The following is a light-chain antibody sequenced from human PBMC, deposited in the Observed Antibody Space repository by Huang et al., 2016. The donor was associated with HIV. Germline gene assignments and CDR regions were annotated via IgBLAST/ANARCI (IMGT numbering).Light chain of an antibody. CDR2: DAS. V-gene: IGKV3-15*01. CDR3: QHYNNWPLT. Sequence: EIVLTQSPATLSVSPGESATLSCRASQGVNNNLAWYQPKPGQAPRLLIYDASTRASGIPARFSGSGTGTEFTLTISSLQSEDLAVYHCQHYNNWPLTFGGGTKVEIK. J-gene: IGKJ4*01. CDR1: QGVNNN.